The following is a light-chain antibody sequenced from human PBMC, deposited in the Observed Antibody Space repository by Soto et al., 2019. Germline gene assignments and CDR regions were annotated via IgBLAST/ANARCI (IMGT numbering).Light chain of an antibody. V-gene: IGLV2-14*01. Sequence: QSALTQPASVSGSPGQSITISCTGTSSDVGGYNYVSWYQQHPGKAPKLMIYEVSNRPSGVSNRFSGSKSGNTASLTISGLQAEDEANYYFSSYTSSSTLVFGTAPKVTVL. CDR2: EVS. CDR3: SSYTSSSTLV. J-gene: IGLJ1*01. CDR1: SSDVGGYNY.